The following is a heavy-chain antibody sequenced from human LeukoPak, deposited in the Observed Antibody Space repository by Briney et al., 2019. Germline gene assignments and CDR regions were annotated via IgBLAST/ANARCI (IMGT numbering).Heavy chain of an antibody. CDR2: IYYSGST. Sequence: SETLSLTCTVSGGSISSSSYYWGWIRQPPGKGLEWIGSIYYSGSTYYNPSLKSRVTISVDTSKNQFSLKLSSVTAADTAVYYCASFMVAPLQYYFDYWGQGTLVTVSS. CDR1: GGSISSSSYY. V-gene: IGHV4-39*01. CDR3: ASFMVAPLQYYFDY. D-gene: IGHD4-11*01. J-gene: IGHJ4*02.